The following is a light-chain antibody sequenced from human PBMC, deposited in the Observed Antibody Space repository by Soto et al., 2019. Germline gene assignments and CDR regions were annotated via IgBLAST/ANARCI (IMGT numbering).Light chain of an antibody. CDR2: DAS. Sequence: EIVLTQSPATLSLSPGXRATLSCGASQSVSSFLAWYQQKPGQAPRLLIYDASNRATGIPARFSGSGSGTDFTLTISSLEPEDFAVYFCQKRGNWLTFGGGTKVDIK. CDR3: QKRGNWLT. CDR1: QSVSSF. V-gene: IGKV3-11*01. J-gene: IGKJ4*01.